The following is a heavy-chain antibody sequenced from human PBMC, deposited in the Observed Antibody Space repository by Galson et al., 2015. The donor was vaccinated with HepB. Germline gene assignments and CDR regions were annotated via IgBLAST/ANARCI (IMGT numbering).Heavy chain of an antibody. Sequence: LRLSCAASGFTFSNYPMHWVRQAPGKGLEWVAVISYDGSNKYYADSVKGRFTISRDNSKNTLYLQMNSLRAEDTAVYYCAKVSRPRITIFGVFDYWGQGTLVTVSS. CDR1: GFTFSNYP. J-gene: IGHJ4*02. D-gene: IGHD3-3*01. CDR3: AKVSRPRITIFGVFDY. CDR2: ISYDGSNK. V-gene: IGHV3-30*04.